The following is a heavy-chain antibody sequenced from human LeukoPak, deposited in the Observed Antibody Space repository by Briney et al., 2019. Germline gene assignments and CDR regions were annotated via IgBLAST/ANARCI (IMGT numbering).Heavy chain of an antibody. V-gene: IGHV1-2*02. J-gene: IGHJ3*02. D-gene: IGHD3-3*01. CDR3: ARDLHQTYYDFWIVTPRNAFDI. CDR2: INPNSGGT. Sequence: ASVKVSCKASGYTFTGYYMHWVRQAPGQGLEWMGWINPNSGGTNYAQKFQGRVTMTRDTSISTAYMELSRLRSDDTAVYYCARDLHQTYYDFWIVTPRNAFDIWGQGTMVTVSS. CDR1: GYTFTGYY.